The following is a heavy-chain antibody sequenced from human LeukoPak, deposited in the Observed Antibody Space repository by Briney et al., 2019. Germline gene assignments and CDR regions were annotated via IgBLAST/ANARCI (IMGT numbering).Heavy chain of an antibody. Sequence: GGPLRLSCAASGFTFSSYAMSWVRQAPGKGLEWVSAISGSGGSTYYADSVKGRFTISRDNFKNTLYLQMNSLRAEDTAVYYCAKDLGRYSSSWLDYWGQGTLVTVSS. CDR2: ISGSGGST. CDR1: GFTFSSYA. V-gene: IGHV3-23*01. D-gene: IGHD6-13*01. J-gene: IGHJ4*02. CDR3: AKDLGRYSSSWLDY.